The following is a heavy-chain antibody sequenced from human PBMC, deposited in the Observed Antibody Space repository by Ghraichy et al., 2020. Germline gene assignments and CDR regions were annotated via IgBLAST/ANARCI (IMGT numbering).Heavy chain of an antibody. Sequence: GGSLRLSCAASGFTFSSYGMHWVRQAPGKGLEWVAVISADGSNKYYADSVKGRFPISRDNSKNSLYLQMNSLRPKDTALYFCAKDQVDTTLVHLFDYWGQGTRVAVSS. J-gene: IGHJ4*02. V-gene: IGHV3-30*18. CDR2: ISADGSNK. D-gene: IGHD5-18*01. CDR3: AKDQVDTTLVHLFDY. CDR1: GFTFSSYG.